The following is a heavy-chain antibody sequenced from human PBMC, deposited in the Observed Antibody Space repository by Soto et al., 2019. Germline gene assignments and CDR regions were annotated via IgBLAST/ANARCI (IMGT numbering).Heavy chain of an antibody. Sequence: EVQLLESGGGLVQPGGSLRLSCAVSGFTFSNYAMTWVRQAPGKGLEWVSAIGSSGVTTTIYYADSVKGRFTISRDNSKNTLYLQMDSLRAEDTAVYYCAKYHVEQPARAFDVWGQGTMVTVSS. D-gene: IGHD6-13*01. CDR3: AKYHVEQPARAFDV. V-gene: IGHV3-23*01. J-gene: IGHJ3*01. CDR1: GFTFSNYA. CDR2: IGSSGVTTTI.